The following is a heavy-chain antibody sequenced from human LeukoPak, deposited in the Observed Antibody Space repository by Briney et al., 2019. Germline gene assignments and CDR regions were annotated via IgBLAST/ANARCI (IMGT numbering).Heavy chain of an antibody. CDR1: GGSITNSSYY. CDR2: IYYSGST. D-gene: IGHD2-2*02. J-gene: IGHJ4*02. CDR3: ARGFCSNTRCYKEMATILPDY. V-gene: IGHV4-39*07. Sequence: SETLSLTCSVSGGSITNSSYYWAWIRQPPEKGLEWIGSIYYSGSTNYNPSLKSRVTISVDTSKNQFSLKLSSVTAADTAVYYCARGFCSNTRCYKEMATILPDYWGQGALVTVSS.